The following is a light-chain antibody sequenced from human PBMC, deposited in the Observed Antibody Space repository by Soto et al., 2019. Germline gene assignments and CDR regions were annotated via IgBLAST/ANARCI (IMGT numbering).Light chain of an antibody. CDR3: CSYAGFKFSGV. Sequence: QSALTQPPSASGSPGQSVTISCAGSSSDIGASNSVSWYQQHPGKAPKVMIYEDIKRPSGVSNRFSGSKSGNTASLTISGLQAEDEADYYCCSYAGFKFSGVFGGGTKVTVL. CDR2: EDI. J-gene: IGLJ3*02. CDR1: SSDIGASNS. V-gene: IGLV2-8*01.